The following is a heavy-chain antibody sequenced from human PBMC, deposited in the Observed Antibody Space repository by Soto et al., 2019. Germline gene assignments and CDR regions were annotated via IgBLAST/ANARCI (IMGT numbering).Heavy chain of an antibody. CDR2: IYHTGST. V-gene: IGHV4-4*02. CDR3: ARDSGGGADY. J-gene: IGHJ4*02. Sequence: QVQLQGSGPGLVKPSGTLSLTCAVSGGSISSSNWWSWVRQPPGKGLEWIGEIYHTGSTTYNPSLHSRVTISVDKAKNQFSLELSSVTAADTAVYYCARDSGGGADYWGQGTLVTVSS. D-gene: IGHD2-21*01. CDR1: GGSISSSNW.